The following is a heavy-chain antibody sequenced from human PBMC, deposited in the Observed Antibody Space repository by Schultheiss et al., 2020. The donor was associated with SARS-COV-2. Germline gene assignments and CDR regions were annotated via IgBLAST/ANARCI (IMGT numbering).Heavy chain of an antibody. D-gene: IGHD3-9*01. J-gene: IGHJ4*02. V-gene: IGHV3-20*04. Sequence: GGSLRLSCAASGFTFSSYPMSWVRQAPGKGLEWVSGINWNGGSTGYADSVKGRFTISRDNSKNTLYLQMNSLRAEDTALYYCARPSNDYDILTGYYNYWGQGTLVTVSS. CDR1: GFTFSSYP. CDR2: INWNGGST. CDR3: ARPSNDYDILTGYYNY.